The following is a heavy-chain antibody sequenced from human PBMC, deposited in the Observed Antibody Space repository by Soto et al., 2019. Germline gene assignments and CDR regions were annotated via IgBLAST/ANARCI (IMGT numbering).Heavy chain of an antibody. CDR2: ISSYNGNT. Sequence: ASVKVSCKASGYTFTNYGISWVRQAPGQGLEWMGWISSYNGNTNYAQKLQGRVTMTRDTSTSTAYMELRSLRSDDTAVYYCASRSGQLPYYFDYWGQGTLVTVSS. J-gene: IGHJ4*02. CDR3: ASRSGQLPYYFDY. V-gene: IGHV1-18*01. D-gene: IGHD5-18*01. CDR1: GYTFTNYG.